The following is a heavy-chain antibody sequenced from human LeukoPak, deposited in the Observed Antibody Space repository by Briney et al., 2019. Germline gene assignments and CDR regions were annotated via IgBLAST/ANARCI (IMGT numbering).Heavy chain of an antibody. J-gene: IGHJ4*02. D-gene: IGHD3-22*01. CDR1: GGSFSGYY. V-gene: IGHV4-34*01. CDR2: INHSGST. Sequence: SETLSLTCAVYGGSFSGYYWSWIRQPPGKGLVWIGEINHSGSTNYNPSLKSRVTISVDTSKNQFSLKLSSVTAADTAVYYCARGPYYYDSSDWGQGTLVTVSS. CDR3: ARGPYYYDSSD.